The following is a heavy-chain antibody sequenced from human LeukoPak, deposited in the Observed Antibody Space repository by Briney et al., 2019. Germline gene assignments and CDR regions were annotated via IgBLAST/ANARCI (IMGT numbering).Heavy chain of an antibody. CDR1: GGSFSGYY. Sequence: PSETLSLTCAVYGGSFSGYYWSWIRQPAGKGLEWIGRIYTSGSTNYNPSLKSRVTISVDTSKNQFSLKLSSVTAADTAVYYCAREWASSPGAFDIWGQGTMVTVSS. CDR3: AREWASSPGAFDI. CDR2: IYTSGST. D-gene: IGHD6-13*01. J-gene: IGHJ3*02. V-gene: IGHV4-4*07.